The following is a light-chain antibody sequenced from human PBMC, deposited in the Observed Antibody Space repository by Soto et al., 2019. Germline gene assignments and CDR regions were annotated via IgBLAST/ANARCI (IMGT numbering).Light chain of an antibody. J-gene: IGKJ1*01. CDR1: RSVNNNY. CDR2: GAP. Sequence: EIVLTQSPGTLSLSPGERATLSCRASRSVNNNYLAWYQQKPGQAPRLLIFGAPSRATGIPDRFIGSGSGTEFILTISRLEPDDFAIYHCHQHGGSPETFGQGTKVDIK. CDR3: HQHGGSPET. V-gene: IGKV3-20*01.